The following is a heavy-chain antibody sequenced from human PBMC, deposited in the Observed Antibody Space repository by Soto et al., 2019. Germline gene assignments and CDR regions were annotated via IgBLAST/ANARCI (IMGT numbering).Heavy chain of an antibody. CDR1: GFTFSSYG. J-gene: IGHJ6*02. D-gene: IGHD3-22*01. CDR2: ISYDGSNK. CDR3: AKELAYYDSSGYRDYYYYGMDV. V-gene: IGHV3-30*18. Sequence: QVQLVESGGGVVQPGRSLRLSCAASGFTFSSYGMHWVRQAPGKGLEWVAVISYDGSNKYYADSVKGRFTISRDNSKNTLYLQMNSLRAEDTDVYYCAKELAYYDSSGYRDYYYYGMDVWGQGTTVTVSS.